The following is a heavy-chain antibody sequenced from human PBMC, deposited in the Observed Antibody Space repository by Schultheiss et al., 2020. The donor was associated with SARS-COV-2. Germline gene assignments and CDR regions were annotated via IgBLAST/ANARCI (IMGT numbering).Heavy chain of an antibody. CDR3: ARGFADTAMVPVWYFDL. CDR1: GFTFSDYY. D-gene: IGHD5-18*01. J-gene: IGHJ2*01. V-gene: IGHV3-53*04. CDR2: IYSGGST. Sequence: GGSLRLSCAASGFTFSDYYMSWVRQAPGKGLEWVSVIYSGGSTYYADSVKGRFTISRHNSKNTLYLQMNSLRAEDTAVYYCARGFADTAMVPVWYFDLWGRGTLVTVSS.